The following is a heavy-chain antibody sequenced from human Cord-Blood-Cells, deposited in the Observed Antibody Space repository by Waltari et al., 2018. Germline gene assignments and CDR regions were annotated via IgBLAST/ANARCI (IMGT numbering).Heavy chain of an antibody. CDR1: GYTFTGYY. CDR2: INPNSGGT. D-gene: IGHD1-20*01. J-gene: IGHJ4*02. Sequence: QVQLVQSGAEVKTPGASVKVSCTASGYTFTGYYMPWVRQAPGQGLEWMGWINPNSGGTNYAQKFQGRVTMTRDTSISTAYMELSRLRSDDTAVYYCARDRGGYNWNYFDYWGQGTLVTVSS. CDR3: ARDRGGYNWNYFDY. V-gene: IGHV1-2*02.